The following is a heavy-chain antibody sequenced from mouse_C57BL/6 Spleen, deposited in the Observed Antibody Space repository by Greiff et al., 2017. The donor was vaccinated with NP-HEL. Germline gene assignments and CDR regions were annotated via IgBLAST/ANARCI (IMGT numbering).Heavy chain of an antibody. V-gene: IGHV1-82*01. CDR1: GYAFSSSW. J-gene: IGHJ3*01. Sequence: QVQLKESGPELVKPGASVKISCKASGYAFSSSWMNWVKQRPGKGLEWIGRIYPGDGDTNYNGKFKGKATLTADKSSSTAYMQLSSLTSEDSAVYFCARGADYGSWFAYWGQGTLVTVSA. CDR2: IYPGDGDT. D-gene: IGHD1-1*01. CDR3: ARGADYGSWFAY.